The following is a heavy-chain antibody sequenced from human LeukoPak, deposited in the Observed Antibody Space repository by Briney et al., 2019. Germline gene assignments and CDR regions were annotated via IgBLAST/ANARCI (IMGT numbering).Heavy chain of an antibody. CDR3: ARYCTNGVCPGGLDY. CDR2: INPNSGGT. V-gene: IGHV1-2*02. D-gene: IGHD2-8*01. CDR1: GYTFTGYY. Sequence: GASVKVSCKASGYTFTGYYMHWVRQAPGQGLEWMGWINPNSGGTNYAQKFQGRVTMTRDTSISTAYMELSRLRSDDTAVYYCARYCTNGVCPGGLDYWGQGTLVTVSS. J-gene: IGHJ4*02.